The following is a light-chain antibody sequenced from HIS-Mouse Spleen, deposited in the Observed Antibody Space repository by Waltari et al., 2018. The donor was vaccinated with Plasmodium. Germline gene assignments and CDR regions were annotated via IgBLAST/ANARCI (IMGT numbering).Light chain of an antibody. CDR3: QVWDSSSDHVV. Sequence: SSVLTQPPSVSVAPGKTARITCRGNNIGSQSVASYQQKPGQAPVLVVYDDSDRPSGIPERFSGSNSGNTATLTISRVEAGDEADYYCQVWDSSSDHVVFGGGTKLTVL. V-gene: IGLV3-21*03. CDR1: NIGSQS. CDR2: DDS. J-gene: IGLJ2*01.